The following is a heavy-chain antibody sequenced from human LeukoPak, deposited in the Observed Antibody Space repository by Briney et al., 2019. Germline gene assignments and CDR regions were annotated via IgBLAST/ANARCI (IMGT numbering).Heavy chain of an antibody. J-gene: IGHJ4*02. CDR1: GGTFSSYA. V-gene: IGHV1-69*13. CDR2: IVPIHGTA. CDR3: ARGAYDIVSGSQSDN. Sequence: SVKVSCKACGGTFSSYACSWVRQARGQGLEWMGGIVPIHGTANYAQKFQGRVTITADEATSTAHMEVSSLRSEDTAVYYCARGAYDIVSGSQSDNWGQGTLVTVSS. D-gene: IGHD3-9*01.